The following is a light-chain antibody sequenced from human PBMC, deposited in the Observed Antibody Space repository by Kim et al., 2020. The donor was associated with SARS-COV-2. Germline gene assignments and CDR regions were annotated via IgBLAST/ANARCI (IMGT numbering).Light chain of an antibody. V-gene: IGKV1-27*01. CDR2: AAS. CDR3: QEYYSAPLT. Sequence: DIQLTQSPSSLSASVGDTVTISCRASQGISTHLAWYQQEPGKVPKLLISAASALHSGVPSRFIGSGSRTDFTLTITSLRPEDVATYYCQEYYSAPLTFGGGTKLEI. J-gene: IGKJ4*01. CDR1: QGISTH.